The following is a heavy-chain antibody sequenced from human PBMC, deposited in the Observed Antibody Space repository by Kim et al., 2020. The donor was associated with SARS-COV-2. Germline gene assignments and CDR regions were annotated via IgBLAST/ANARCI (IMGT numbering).Heavy chain of an antibody. V-gene: IGHV4-39*01. D-gene: IGHD3-9*01. Sequence: SLKSRVTICVDTSKNQFSLKLSSVTAADTAVYFCASKPILTGYYYYYFDYWGQGTLVTVSS. J-gene: IGHJ4*02. CDR3: ASKPILTGYYYYYFDY.